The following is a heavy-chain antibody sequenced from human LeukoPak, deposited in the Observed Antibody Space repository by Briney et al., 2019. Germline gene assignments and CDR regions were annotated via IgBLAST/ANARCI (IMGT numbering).Heavy chain of an antibody. CDR3: ARDKGTTDYGDYVGWFDP. Sequence: SETLSLTCTVSGGSISSSSYYWGWIRQPPGKGLEWIGSIYYSGSTYYNPSLKSRVTISVDTSKNQFSLKLSSVTAADTAVYYCARDKGTTDYGDYVGWFDPWGQGTLVTVSS. CDR2: IYYSGST. CDR1: GGSISSSSYY. V-gene: IGHV4-39*07. D-gene: IGHD4-17*01. J-gene: IGHJ5*02.